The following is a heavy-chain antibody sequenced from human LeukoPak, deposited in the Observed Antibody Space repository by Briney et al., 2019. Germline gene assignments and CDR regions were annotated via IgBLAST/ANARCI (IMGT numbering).Heavy chain of an antibody. CDR2: ISYDGSNK. CDR1: GFTFSSYG. CDR3: AKVLHGFPNYYGMDV. D-gene: IGHD2-21*02. J-gene: IGHJ6*02. Sequence: GGSLRLSCAASGFTFSSYGMHWVRQAPGKGLEWVAVISYDGSNKYYADSVKGRFTISRDNSKNALYLQMNSLRAEDTAVYYCAKVLHGFPNYYGMDVWGQGTTVTVSS. V-gene: IGHV3-30*18.